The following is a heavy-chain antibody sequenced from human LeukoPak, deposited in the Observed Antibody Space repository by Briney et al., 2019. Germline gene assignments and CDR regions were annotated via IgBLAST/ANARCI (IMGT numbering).Heavy chain of an antibody. CDR1: GYTFTRYG. CDR2: ISGYNGNT. Sequence: ASVKVCCKASGYTFTRYGISWVRQAPGQGLEWMGWISGYNGNTIYAQKFQGRVTMTTDTSTRAAQMELRSLSSDDTAVYYCARVGGCSGNGCYSGVYHYYYMDVWGKGTTVTVSS. CDR3: ARVGGCSGNGCYSGVYHYYYMDV. D-gene: IGHD2-15*01. V-gene: IGHV1-18*01. J-gene: IGHJ6*03.